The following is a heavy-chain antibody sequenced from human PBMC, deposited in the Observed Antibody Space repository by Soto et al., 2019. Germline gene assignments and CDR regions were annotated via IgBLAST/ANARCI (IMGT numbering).Heavy chain of an antibody. CDR3: ARGGYGDYYTYYYYGMDV. CDR1: GYTFTGYY. Sequence: ASVKVSCKASGYTFTGYYMHWVRQAPGQGLEWMGWINPNSGGTNYAQKFQGWVTMTRDTSISTAYMELSRLRSDDTAVYYCARGGYGDYYTYYYYGMDVWGQGTTVTVSS. J-gene: IGHJ6*02. CDR2: INPNSGGT. V-gene: IGHV1-2*04. D-gene: IGHD4-17*01.